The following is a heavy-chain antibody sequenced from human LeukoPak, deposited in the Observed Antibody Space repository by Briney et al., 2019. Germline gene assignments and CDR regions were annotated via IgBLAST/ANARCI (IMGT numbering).Heavy chain of an antibody. CDR1: GFTSSSYE. V-gene: IGHV3-48*03. CDR2: IGSSGSTI. Sequence: GGSLRLSCAASGFTSSSYEMNWVRQAPGKGLEWVSYIGSSGSTIYYADSVKGRFTISRDNAKNSLYLQMNSLRAEDTAVYYCARARDSSGYYLFDYWGQGTLVTVSS. CDR3: ARARDSSGYYLFDY. J-gene: IGHJ4*02. D-gene: IGHD3-22*01.